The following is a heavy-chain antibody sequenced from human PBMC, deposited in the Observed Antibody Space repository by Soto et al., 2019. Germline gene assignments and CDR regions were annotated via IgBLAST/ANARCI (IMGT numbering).Heavy chain of an antibody. D-gene: IGHD2-2*01. CDR2: INHSGST. V-gene: IGHV4-34*01. CDR3: ASCSSTTVDYYYGMDV. Sequence: TSETLSLTCAVYGGSFSGYYWSWIRQPPGKGLEWIGEINHSGSTNYNPSLKSRVTISVDTSKNQFSLKLSSVTAADTAVYYCASCSSTTVDYYYGMDVWGQGTTVTVSS. CDR1: GGSFSGYY. J-gene: IGHJ6*02.